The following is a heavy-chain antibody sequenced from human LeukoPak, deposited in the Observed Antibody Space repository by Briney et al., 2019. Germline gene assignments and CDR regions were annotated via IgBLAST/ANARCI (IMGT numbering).Heavy chain of an antibody. CDR3: ASGYYDSSGYYAVSYY. J-gene: IGHJ4*02. CDR2: IYYSGST. D-gene: IGHD3-22*01. Sequence: SETLSLTCTVSGGSISSYYWSWIRQPPGKGREWIGYIYYSGSTNYNPSLKSRVTISVDTSKNQFTLKLSSVTAADTAVYYCASGYYDSSGYYAVSYYWGQGTLVTVSS. CDR1: GGSISSYY. V-gene: IGHV4-59*01.